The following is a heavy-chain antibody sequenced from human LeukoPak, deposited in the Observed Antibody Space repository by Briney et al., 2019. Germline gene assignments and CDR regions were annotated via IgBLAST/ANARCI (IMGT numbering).Heavy chain of an antibody. V-gene: IGHV1-18*04. CDR2: ISAYNGNT. CDR3: AREGNWGSFDY. D-gene: IGHD7-27*01. Sequence: GASVKVSCKASGYTFTGYYMHWVRQAPGQGLEWMGWISAYNGNTNYAQKLQGRVTMTTDTSTSTAYMELRSLRSDDTAVYYCAREGNWGSFDYWGQGTLVTVSS. J-gene: IGHJ4*02. CDR1: GYTFTGYY.